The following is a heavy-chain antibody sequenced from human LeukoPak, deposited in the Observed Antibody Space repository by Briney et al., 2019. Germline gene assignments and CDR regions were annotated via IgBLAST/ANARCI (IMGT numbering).Heavy chain of an antibody. V-gene: IGHV3-48*01. Sequence: GGSLRLSCAASGFISSQYGFNWVRQAPGKGLEWVSHIRSTSETFYADSVKGRFTISRDHARNSLYLQMNNLRGEDTAIYYCARDARNSGYGCDLWGQGTLVTVSS. J-gene: IGHJ5*02. D-gene: IGHD5-12*01. CDR2: IRSTSET. CDR3: ARDARNSGYGCDL. CDR1: GFISSQYG.